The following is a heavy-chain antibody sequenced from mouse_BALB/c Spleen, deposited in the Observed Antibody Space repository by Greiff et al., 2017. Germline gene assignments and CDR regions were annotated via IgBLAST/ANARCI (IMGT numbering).Heavy chain of an antibody. J-gene: IGHJ1*01. Sequence: EVQLQQSGGGLVQPGGSMKLSCVASGFTFSNYWMNWVRQSPEKGLEWVAEIRLKSNNYATHYAESVKGRFTISRDDSKSSVYLQMNNLRAEDTGIYYCTSYYDYDWYFDVWGAGTTVTVSS. V-gene: IGHV6-6*02. CDR2: IRLKSNNYAT. D-gene: IGHD2-4*01. CDR1: GFTFSNYW. CDR3: TSYYDYDWYFDV.